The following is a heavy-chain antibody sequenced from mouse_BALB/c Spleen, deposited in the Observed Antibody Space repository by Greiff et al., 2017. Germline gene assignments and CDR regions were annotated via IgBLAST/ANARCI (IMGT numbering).Heavy chain of an antibody. J-gene: IGHJ3*01. V-gene: IGHV1-14*01. CDR3: ARGPSYDGYYEGFAY. D-gene: IGHD2-3*01. CDR1: GYTFTSYV. CDR2: INPYNDGT. Sequence: EVQLQQSGPELVKPGASVKMSCKASGYTFTSYVMHWVKQKPGQGLEWIGYINPYNDGTKYNEKFKGKATLTSDKSSSTAYMELSSLTSEDSAVYYCARGPSYDGYYEGFAYWGQGTLVTVSA.